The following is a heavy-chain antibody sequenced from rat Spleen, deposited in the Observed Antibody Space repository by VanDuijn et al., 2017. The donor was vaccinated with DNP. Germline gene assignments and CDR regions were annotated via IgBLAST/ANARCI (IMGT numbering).Heavy chain of an antibody. D-gene: IGHD1-6*01. CDR2: ISYDGGTT. J-gene: IGHJ2*01. CDR1: GFTFSDYY. Sequence: EVQLVESGGGLVQPGRSLKLSCAASGFTFSDYYMAWVRQAPTKGLEWVTYISYDGGTTYYRDSVKGRFTISRDNGKSTLYLQMDSLRSEDTATYYCARQRVYTTDYSYYFDYWGQGAMVTVSS. CDR3: ARQRVYTTDYSYYFDY. V-gene: IGHV5-7*01.